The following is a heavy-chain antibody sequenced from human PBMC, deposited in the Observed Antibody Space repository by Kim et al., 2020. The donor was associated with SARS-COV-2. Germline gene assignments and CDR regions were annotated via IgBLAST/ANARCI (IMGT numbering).Heavy chain of an antibody. CDR3: ARDGDRGLGYFDY. CDR1: GGSISPSYY. CDR2: IYYSGST. V-gene: IGHV4-59*01. Sequence: SETLSLTCTVSGGSISPSYYWSWIRQPPGKGLEWIGYIYYSGSTNYNPSLKSRVTISVDTSKNQFSLKLSSVTAADTAIYYCARDGDRGLGYFDYWGQGTLVTVSS. D-gene: IGHD7-27*01. J-gene: IGHJ4*02.